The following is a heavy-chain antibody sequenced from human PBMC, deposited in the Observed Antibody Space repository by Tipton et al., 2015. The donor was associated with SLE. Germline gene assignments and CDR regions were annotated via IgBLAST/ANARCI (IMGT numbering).Heavy chain of an antibody. Sequence: SLRLSCAASGFTFSDYYMSWVRQAPGKGLEWVSCISSDSGSIYYADSVKGRFTISRDNSKNTLYLQMNSLRAEDTALYYRAKAGLNYCGDYWGQGTLVAVSS. J-gene: IGHJ4*02. D-gene: IGHD3-10*01. CDR2: ISSDSGSI. V-gene: IGHV3-11*01. CDR1: GFTFSDYY. CDR3: AKAGLNYCGDY.